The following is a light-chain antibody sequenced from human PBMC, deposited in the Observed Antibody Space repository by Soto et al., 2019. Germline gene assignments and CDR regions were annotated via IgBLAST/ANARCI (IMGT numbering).Light chain of an antibody. V-gene: IGLV2-8*01. CDR3: SSYAGNNNLV. Sequence: QSALTQPPSASGSPGQSVTISCTGTSSDVGGYNDVSWYQQHPGKAPKLMIYEDSKRPSGVPDRFSGSKSGNTASLTVSGLQAEYEADYYCSSYAGNNNLVFGTGTKLTVL. CDR2: EDS. J-gene: IGLJ1*01. CDR1: SSDVGGYND.